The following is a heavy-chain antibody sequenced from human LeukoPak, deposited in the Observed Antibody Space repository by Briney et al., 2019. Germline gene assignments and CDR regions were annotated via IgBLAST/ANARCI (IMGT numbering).Heavy chain of an antibody. J-gene: IGHJ4*02. D-gene: IGHD6-13*01. Sequence: GGFLRLSCAASGFTFSNYGMHWVRQAPGKGLEWVAVIWADGSKKYYGDSVKGRFTISRDNSKNTLYLQMNSLRAEDTAVYHCVRDGAAAGWDYDYWGQGILVTVSS. CDR2: IWADGSKK. CDR1: GFTFSNYG. V-gene: IGHV3-33*01. CDR3: VRDGAAAGWDYDY.